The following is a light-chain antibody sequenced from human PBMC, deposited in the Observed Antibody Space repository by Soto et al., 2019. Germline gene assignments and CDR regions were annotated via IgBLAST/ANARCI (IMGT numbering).Light chain of an antibody. Sequence: DVQMKQSPSTLSASVGDRVTIICRASQSISSWLAWYQQKGGKAPKLLISKASNLDSGVPSRFSGSGSGTEFNLTISSLQPEDFATYYCQQYNSFIWTFGQGTKVDIK. CDR3: QQYNSFIWT. CDR2: KAS. CDR1: QSISSW. J-gene: IGKJ1*01. V-gene: IGKV1-5*03.